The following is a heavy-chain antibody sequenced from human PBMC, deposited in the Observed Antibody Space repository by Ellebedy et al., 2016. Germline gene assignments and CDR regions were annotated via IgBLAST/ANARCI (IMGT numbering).Heavy chain of an antibody. Sequence: GGSLRLXCEATGFTFSAHYMSWIRQAPGKGLEWVSYISSAGSYTDYADSVKGRFTISRDNAKRSLFLQMDSLTSDDTAVYYCARSMYKYGLVHGVDVWGQGTTVTVSS. J-gene: IGHJ6*02. CDR1: GFTFSAHY. CDR3: ARSMYKYGLVHGVDV. V-gene: IGHV3-11*03. D-gene: IGHD3-10*01. CDR2: ISSAGSYT.